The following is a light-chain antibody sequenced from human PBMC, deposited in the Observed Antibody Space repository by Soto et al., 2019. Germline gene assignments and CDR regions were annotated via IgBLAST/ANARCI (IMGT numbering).Light chain of an antibody. V-gene: IGLV2-23*02. Sequence: QSALTQPASVSGSPGQSISISCTGTNSDVGSYNLVSWFQQHPGKAPKLIIYNVNKWPSDVPNRFSGSKSGSTASLTISGVQTEDEADYYCCSYAGRDIYVFGTGTKLTVL. CDR3: CSYAGRDIYV. J-gene: IGLJ1*01. CDR1: NSDVGSYNL. CDR2: NVN.